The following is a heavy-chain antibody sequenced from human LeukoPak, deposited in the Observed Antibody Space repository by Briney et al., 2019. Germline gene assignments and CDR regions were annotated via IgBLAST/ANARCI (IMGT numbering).Heavy chain of an antibody. D-gene: IGHD3-10*01. CDR1: GFTFSGHW. V-gene: IGHV3-7*01. CDR2: IKEDGGAK. Sequence: GGSLRLSCAASGFTFSGHWMGWVRQAPGKGLEWVANIKEDGGAKYYVDSVEGRFTISRDNTKNSLFLQMNSLRVEDTAVYYCARHGSYVFDFWGQGTLVTVSS. J-gene: IGHJ4*02. CDR3: ARHGSYVFDF.